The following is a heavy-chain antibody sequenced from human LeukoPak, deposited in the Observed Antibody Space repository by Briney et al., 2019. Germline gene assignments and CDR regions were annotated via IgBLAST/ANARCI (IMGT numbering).Heavy chain of an antibody. Sequence: PSETLSLTCTVSGGTISSYYWSWIRQPPGKGLEWIGYIYYSGSTNYNPSLKSRVTISVDTSKNQFSLKLSSVTAADTAVYYCAISKGYCSGGSCYSQRSSYYYYMDVWGKGTTVTVSS. CDR2: IYYSGST. J-gene: IGHJ6*03. D-gene: IGHD2-15*01. CDR3: AISKGYCSGGSCYSQRSSYYYYMDV. CDR1: GGTISSYY. V-gene: IGHV4-59*12.